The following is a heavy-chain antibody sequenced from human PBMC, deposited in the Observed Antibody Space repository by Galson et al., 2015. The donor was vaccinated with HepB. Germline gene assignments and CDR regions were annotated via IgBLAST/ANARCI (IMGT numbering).Heavy chain of an antibody. V-gene: IGHV3-23*01. CDR2: ISGSGGST. CDR3: AKTKPTYCTNGVCYRVYFDY. D-gene: IGHD2-8*01. J-gene: IGHJ4*02. CDR1: GFTFSSYA. Sequence: SLRLSCAASGFTFSSYAMSWVRQAPGKGLEWVSAISGSGGSTYYADSVKGRFTISRDNSKNTLYLQMNSLRAEDTAVYYCAKTKPTYCTNGVCYRVYFDYWGQGTLVTVSS.